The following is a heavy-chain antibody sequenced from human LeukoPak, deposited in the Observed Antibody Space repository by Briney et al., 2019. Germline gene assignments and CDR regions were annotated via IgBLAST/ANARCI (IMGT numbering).Heavy chain of an antibody. Sequence: PGGSLRLTCAVSGFTFDDYAKHWVRPAPGKGLERVSGISWNSGSIGYAVSVRGRFTISRDNAKNYLYLQMNSLRAEDTALYYCGKGYGSGSYLLSSWFDPWGQGTLVTVSS. D-gene: IGHD3-10*01. V-gene: IGHV3-9*01. CDR3: GKGYGSGSYLLSSWFDP. J-gene: IGHJ5*02. CDR2: ISWNSGSI. CDR1: GFTFDDYA.